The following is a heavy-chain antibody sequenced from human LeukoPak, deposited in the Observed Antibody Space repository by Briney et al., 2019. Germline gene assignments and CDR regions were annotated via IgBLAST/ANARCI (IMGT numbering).Heavy chain of an antibody. V-gene: IGHV3-72*01. CDR3: ARGTYDYGDYGGFDY. Sequence: GGSLRLSCAASGFTFSDHYMDWVRQAPGKGLEWVGRTRNKANSYTTGYAASVKGRFTISRDDSKNSLYLQMNSLKTEDTAVYYCARGTYDYGDYGGFDYWGQGTLVTVSS. D-gene: IGHD4-17*01. J-gene: IGHJ4*02. CDR2: TRNKANSYTT. CDR1: GFTFSDHY.